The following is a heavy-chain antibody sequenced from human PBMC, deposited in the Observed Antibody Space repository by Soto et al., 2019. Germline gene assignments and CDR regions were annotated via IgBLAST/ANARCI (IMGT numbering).Heavy chain of an antibody. J-gene: IGHJ4*02. CDR1: GYSFTAYW. Sequence: GESLKISCHAAGYSFTAYWITWVRQMPGKGLEWMATIDPSDSYVDYSPSFRGHVTFSVDRSITTVYLQWNSLKASDSAMYFCTRRASSSFYHFDFWGQGALVTVSS. CDR2: IDPSDSYV. D-gene: IGHD2-2*01. V-gene: IGHV5-10-1*01. CDR3: TRRASSSFYHFDF.